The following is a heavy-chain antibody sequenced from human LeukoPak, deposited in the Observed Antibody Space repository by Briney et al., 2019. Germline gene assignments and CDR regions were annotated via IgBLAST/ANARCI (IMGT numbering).Heavy chain of an antibody. CDR3: ARRPQNSGNYGGPSGLDY. CDR1: GGSFSGHY. CDR2: IDHSGSS. J-gene: IGHJ4*02. D-gene: IGHD4-23*01. V-gene: IGHV4-34*01. Sequence: TTSGTLSLTCAVYGGSFSGHYWSWVRQPPGKGLEWIGEIDHSGSSNYNPSLKSRVTLSVDTSKNQFSLKLRSATAADTGLYYCARRPQNSGNYGGPSGLDYWGQGTLVTVSS.